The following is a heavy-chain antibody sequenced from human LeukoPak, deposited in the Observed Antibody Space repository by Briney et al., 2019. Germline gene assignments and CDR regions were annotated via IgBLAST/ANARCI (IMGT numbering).Heavy chain of an antibody. CDR1: GFTFSSYS. V-gene: IGHV3-48*01. D-gene: IGHD3-22*01. J-gene: IGHJ3*02. Sequence: GGSLRLSCAASGFTFSSYSMNWVRQAPGQGLEWVSYISSSSSTIYYADPVKGRFTISRDNAKNSLYLQMNSLRAEDTAVYYCASRYITMIVGRPPDAFDIWGQGTMVTVSS. CDR2: ISSSSSTI. CDR3: ASRYITMIVGRPPDAFDI.